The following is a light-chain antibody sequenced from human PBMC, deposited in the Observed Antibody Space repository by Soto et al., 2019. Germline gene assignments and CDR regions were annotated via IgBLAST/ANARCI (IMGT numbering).Light chain of an antibody. J-gene: IGKJ5*01. Sequence: IVFTQSPGTLSLSPGERAALSCRASQTVSRSYLAWYQQKPGQAPRLLIYSTSRRATGIPDRFSGGGSGTDFTLAISRLEPEDFALYYCQQYDGSPITFGQGTRLEI. V-gene: IGKV3-20*01. CDR1: QTVSRSY. CDR3: QQYDGSPIT. CDR2: STS.